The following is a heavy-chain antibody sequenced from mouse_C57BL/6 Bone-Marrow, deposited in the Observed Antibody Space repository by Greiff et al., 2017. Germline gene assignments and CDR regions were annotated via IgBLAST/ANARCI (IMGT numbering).Heavy chain of an antibody. Sequence: EVQLQQSGGGLVQPKGSLKLSCAASGFSFNTYAMNWVRQAPGKGLEWVARIRSKSNNYATYYADSVKDRFTISRDDSESMLYLQMNNLKTEATAMYYCVRQNYGWRLLYAMDYWGQGTSVTVSS. V-gene: IGHV10-1*01. CDR1: GFSFNTYA. CDR3: VRQNYGWRLLYAMDY. J-gene: IGHJ4*01. CDR2: IRSKSNNYAT. D-gene: IGHD1-1*01.